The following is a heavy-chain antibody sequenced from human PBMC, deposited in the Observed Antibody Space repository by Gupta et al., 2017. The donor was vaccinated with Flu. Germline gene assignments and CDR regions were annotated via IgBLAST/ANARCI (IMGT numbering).Heavy chain of an antibody. D-gene: IGHD3-3*01. CDR2: INHSGST. CDR1: GGSCRGYY. Sequence: QVQLQPWGAGLLKPSETLSLTCAVYGGSCRGYYWSWNRQPPGKGLEWIGEINHSGSTNYNPSLESRVTISVDTSKNQFSLKLSSVTAADTAVYYCARGRGVSPRPYYYYGMDVWGQGTTVTVSS. CDR3: ARGRGVSPRPYYYYGMDV. J-gene: IGHJ6*02. V-gene: IGHV4-34*01.